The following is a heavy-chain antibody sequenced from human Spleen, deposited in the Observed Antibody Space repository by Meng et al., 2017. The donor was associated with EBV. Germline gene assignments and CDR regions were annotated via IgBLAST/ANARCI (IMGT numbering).Heavy chain of an antibody. CDR3: ARQRSVDF. Sequence: QVQLQQWGAGLVKPSGPLSLTCAVYGSSFSGFYWTWIRQPPGKGLEWIGEINHLGSTNYNPTLKRRATISKDTSKNQFSLRLRSVTAADSGVYYCARQRSVDFWGQGTLVTVSS. J-gene: IGHJ4*02. V-gene: IGHV4-34*01. D-gene: IGHD4-17*01. CDR1: GSSFSGFY. CDR2: INHLGST.